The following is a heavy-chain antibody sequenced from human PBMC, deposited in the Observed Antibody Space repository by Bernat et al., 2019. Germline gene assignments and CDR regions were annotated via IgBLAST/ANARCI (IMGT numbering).Heavy chain of an antibody. CDR2: LYWDDDK. V-gene: IGHV2-5*02. Sequence: QITLKESGPTLVKPTQTLTLTCTISGFSLTTHGMGVGWIRQPPGKALEWLALLYWDDDKRYSPSLKSRLTITKDTSKDQVVLTMTNMDPVYTAPCYCGHRTATAFLDSWGQRTLVTVSS. D-gene: IGHD5-18*01. CDR1: GFSLTTHGMG. CDR3: GHRTATAFLDS. J-gene: IGHJ4*02.